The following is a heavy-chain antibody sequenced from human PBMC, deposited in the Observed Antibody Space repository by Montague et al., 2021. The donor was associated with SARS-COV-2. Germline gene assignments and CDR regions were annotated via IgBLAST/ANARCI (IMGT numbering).Heavy chain of an antibody. Sequence: SETLSLTCTVSGGSISSSSYYWGWIRQPPGKGLEWFGSIDYSGXTXYXXXXKXRVTISVDTSKNQFSLKLRSVTAADTTVYYCARVGRQQLVRLSGMDVWGQGTTVTVSS. J-gene: IGHJ6*02. CDR3: ARVGRQQLVRLSGMDV. V-gene: IGHV4-39*07. CDR2: IDYSGXT. D-gene: IGHD6-13*01. CDR1: GGSISSSSYY.